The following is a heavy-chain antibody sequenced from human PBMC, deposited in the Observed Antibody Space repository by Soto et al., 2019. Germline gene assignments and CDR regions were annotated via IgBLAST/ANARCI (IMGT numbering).Heavy chain of an antibody. J-gene: IGHJ5*02. Sequence: ASVKVSCKASGYTFTSYGISWVRQAPGQGLEWMGWISAYNGNTNYAQKLQGRVTMTTDTSTSTAYMELRSLRSDDTAVYYCARDVARLGNRLDGSGPWGQGTLVTVSS. CDR2: ISAYNGNT. CDR3: ARDVARLGNRLDGSGP. CDR1: GYTFTSYG. D-gene: IGHD3-10*01. V-gene: IGHV1-18*01.